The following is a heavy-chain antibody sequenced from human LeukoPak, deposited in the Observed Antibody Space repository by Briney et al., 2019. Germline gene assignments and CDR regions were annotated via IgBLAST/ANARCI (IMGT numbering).Heavy chain of an antibody. CDR1: GFTFSRYA. CDR2: INGNGGNT. CDR3: AKDPLYSYGSKHYFDY. J-gene: IGHJ4*02. D-gene: IGHD5-18*01. V-gene: IGHV3-23*01. Sequence: GGSLRLSCAASGFTFSRYAMSWVRQAPGKGLEWVSAINGNGGNTHYAHPVKGRFTIYRDNSKNTLYLQMNSLRAEDTAGYYCAKDPLYSYGSKHYFDYWGQGTLVSVFS.